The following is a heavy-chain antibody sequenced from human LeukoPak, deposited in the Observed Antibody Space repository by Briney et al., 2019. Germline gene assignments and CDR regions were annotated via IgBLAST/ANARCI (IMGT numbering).Heavy chain of an antibody. V-gene: IGHV3-48*03. CDR2: ISSSGGII. CDR3: ARDFGSEGYTSGWHAFDL. J-gene: IGHJ2*01. Sequence: GGSLRLSCAASAFTFSSYEMNWVRQAPGKGLEWVSYISSSGGIIYYADSVKGRFTISRDNAKNSLYLQMDSLRTEDTAVYYCARDFGSEGYTSGWHAFDLWGRGTLVTVSS. CDR1: AFTFSSYE. D-gene: IGHD6-19*01.